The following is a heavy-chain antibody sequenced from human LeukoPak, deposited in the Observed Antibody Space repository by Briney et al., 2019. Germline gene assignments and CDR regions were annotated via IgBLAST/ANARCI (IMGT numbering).Heavy chain of an antibody. J-gene: IGHJ3*02. CDR1: GFTFSSYS. Sequence: GGSLRLSCAASGFTFSSYSMNWVRQAPGKGLEWVSSISSSSSYIYYADSVKGRFTISRDKAKNSLYLQINSLRAEDTAVYYCARDQEWELWSVAFDIWGQGPMATVSS. CDR2: ISSSSSYI. V-gene: IGHV3-21*01. D-gene: IGHD1-26*01. CDR3: ARDQEWELWSVAFDI.